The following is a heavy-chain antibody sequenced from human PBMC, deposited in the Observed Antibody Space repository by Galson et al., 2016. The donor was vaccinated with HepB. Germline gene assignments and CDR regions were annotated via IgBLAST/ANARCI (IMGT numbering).Heavy chain of an antibody. D-gene: IGHD6-13*01. J-gene: IGHJ4*02. V-gene: IGHV3-7*03. Sequence: SLRLSCAASGFTFNNYWMTWFRQTPGKGLEWVANMNHHGTEQFYVDSVKGRFAISRDNAKNSLYLQMDTLRAEDTAVYYCARGTIVAPGTDYWGQGTLITVSS. CDR3: ARGTIVAPGTDY. CDR2: MNHHGTEQ. CDR1: GFTFNNYW.